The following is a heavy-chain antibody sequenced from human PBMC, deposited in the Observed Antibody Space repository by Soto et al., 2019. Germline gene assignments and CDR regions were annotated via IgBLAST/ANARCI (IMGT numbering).Heavy chain of an antibody. Sequence: SETLSLTCTVSGASITGSFFWSWIRQPAGKGLEWIGRFSLSGTTNYNPSLRSRVTMSADVSKNQFSLKLSSVTAADTAVYFCARTSDLGFRDWFDPWGQGTLVNV. CDR3: ARTSDLGFRDWFDP. D-gene: IGHD3-16*01. CDR1: GASITGSFF. J-gene: IGHJ5*02. V-gene: IGHV4-4*07. CDR2: FSLSGTT.